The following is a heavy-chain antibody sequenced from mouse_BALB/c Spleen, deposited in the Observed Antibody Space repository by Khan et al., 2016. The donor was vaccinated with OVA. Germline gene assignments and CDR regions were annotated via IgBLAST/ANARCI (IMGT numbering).Heavy chain of an antibody. Sequence: EVELVESGGGLVKPGGSLKLSCAASGFTFSSYTMSWVRQTPEKRLEWVATISSGGTYNYYPDSLKGRFTISRDNAKNTRYLQMRSLKSEDTAMYYCTRDGNYAHWYFDVWGAGTTVTVSS. CDR2: ISSGGTYN. CDR1: GFTFSSYT. J-gene: IGHJ1*01. V-gene: IGHV5-6-4*01. CDR3: TRDGNYAHWYFDV. D-gene: IGHD2-1*01.